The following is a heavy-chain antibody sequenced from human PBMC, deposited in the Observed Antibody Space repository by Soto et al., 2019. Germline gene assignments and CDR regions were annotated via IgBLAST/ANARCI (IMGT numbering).Heavy chain of an antibody. J-gene: IGHJ5*02. V-gene: IGHV1-18*01. Sequence: GASVKVSCKASGFTFASSAVQWVRQARGQRLEWMGWISAYNGNTNYAQKLQGRVTMTTDTSTSTAYMELRSLRSDDTAVYYCARSYGDLARLYQLLLSPLNWFDPWGQGTLVTVSS. D-gene: IGHD2-2*01. CDR1: GFTFASSA. CDR2: ISAYNGNT. CDR3: ARSYGDLARLYQLLLSPLNWFDP.